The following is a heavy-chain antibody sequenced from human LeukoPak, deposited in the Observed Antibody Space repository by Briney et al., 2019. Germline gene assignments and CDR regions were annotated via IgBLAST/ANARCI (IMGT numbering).Heavy chain of an antibody. V-gene: IGHV3-43D*04. CDR3: GRDRCRSSSCYTGRGMAYYMDV. J-gene: IGHJ6*03. CDR2: ISWDGGST. D-gene: IGHD2-2*02. Sequence: PGGSLRLSCAASGFNFDDYAMYWVRQSPGKGLEWVSLISWDGGSTYYSDSVKGRFIISRDNSKNSLYLQMNSLRVGDTALYYCGRDRCRSSSCYTGRGMAYYMDVWGRGTTVSVSS. CDR1: GFNFDDYA.